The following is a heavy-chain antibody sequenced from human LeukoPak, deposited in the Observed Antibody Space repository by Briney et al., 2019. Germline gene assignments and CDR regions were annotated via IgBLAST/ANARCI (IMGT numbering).Heavy chain of an antibody. CDR1: GFTFSSYA. V-gene: IGHV3-64D*06. Sequence: PGGSLRLSCSASGFTFSSYAMHWVRQAPGKGLEYASAISSNGGSTYYADSVKGRFTISRDNSKNTLYLQMSSLRAEDTAVYYCAGGWQGDYWGQGTLVTVSS. CDR2: ISSNGGST. J-gene: IGHJ4*02. CDR3: AGGWQGDY. D-gene: IGHD6-19*01.